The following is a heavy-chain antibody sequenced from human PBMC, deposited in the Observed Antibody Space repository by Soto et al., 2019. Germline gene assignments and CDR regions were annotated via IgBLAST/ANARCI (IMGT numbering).Heavy chain of an antibody. Sequence: GGSLRLSCAASGFTFSRYAMSWVRQAPGKGLQWVSTVGGSGDRTFYADSVKGRFTISRDASSNTLYLQMNSLRDEDTAVYYCARDVYGDYGAYFDYWGQGTLVTVSS. D-gene: IGHD4-17*01. J-gene: IGHJ4*02. CDR1: GFTFSRYA. CDR3: ARDVYGDYGAYFDY. CDR2: VGGSGDRT. V-gene: IGHV3-23*01.